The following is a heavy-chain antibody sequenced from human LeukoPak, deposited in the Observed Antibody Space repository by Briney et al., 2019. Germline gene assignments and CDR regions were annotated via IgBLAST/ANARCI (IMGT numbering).Heavy chain of an antibody. V-gene: IGHV3-48*04. CDR1: GFTFSSYT. Sequence: GGSLRLSSAASGFTFSSYTMNWVRQAPGRDLEWISYIGISISVISYADSVKGRFTISRDSAKNSLYLQMNSLRAEDTAVYFCVRDYLFAFDIWGQGTMVTVSS. CDR2: IGISISVI. CDR3: VRDYLFAFDI. J-gene: IGHJ3*02.